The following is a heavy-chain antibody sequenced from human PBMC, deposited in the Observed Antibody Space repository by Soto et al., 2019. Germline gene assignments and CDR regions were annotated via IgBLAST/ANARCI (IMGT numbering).Heavy chain of an antibody. V-gene: IGHV1-69*13. CDR2: IIPIFGTA. CDR3: AREGGSYRPYYYYGMDV. CDR1: GGTFSSYA. Sequence: SVKVSCKXSGGTFSSYAISWVRQAPGQGLEWMGGIIPIFGTANYAQKFQGRVTITADESTSTAYMELSSLRSEDTAVYYCAREGGSYRPYYYYGMDVWGQGTTVTVSS. D-gene: IGHD1-26*01. J-gene: IGHJ6*02.